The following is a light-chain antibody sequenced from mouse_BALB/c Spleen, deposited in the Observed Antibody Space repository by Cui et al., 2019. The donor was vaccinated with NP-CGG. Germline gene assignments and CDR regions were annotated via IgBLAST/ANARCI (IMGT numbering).Light chain of an antibody. V-gene: IGLV1*01. J-gene: IGLJ1*01. CDR3: ALWYSNHWV. CDR2: GTN. CDR1: TGAVTTSNY. Sequence: QAVVTQDSVLTTSPGETVTLTCRSSTGAVTTSNYANWVQEKPDHLFTGLIGGTNNRVPGVPARFSGSLIGDKAALTITGAQTEDEAIYFCALWYSNHWVFGGGTKLTVL.